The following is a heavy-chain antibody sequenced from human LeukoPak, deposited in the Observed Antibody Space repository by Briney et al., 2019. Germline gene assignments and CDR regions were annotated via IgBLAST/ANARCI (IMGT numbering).Heavy chain of an antibody. V-gene: IGHV4-38-2*02. Sequence: SETLSLTCTVSGYSITSGYYWGWIRQPPGKGLEWIGSIYHSGSTYYNPSLKSRVTISVDTSKNQFSLKLSSVTAADTAVYYCASTEITIFHSYAFDIWGQGTMVTVSS. CDR2: IYHSGST. CDR3: ASTEITIFHSYAFDI. CDR1: GYSITSGYY. D-gene: IGHD3-3*01. J-gene: IGHJ3*02.